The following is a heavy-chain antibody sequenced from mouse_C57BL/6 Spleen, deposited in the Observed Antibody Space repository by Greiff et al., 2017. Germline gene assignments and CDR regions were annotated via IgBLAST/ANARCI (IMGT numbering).Heavy chain of an antibody. CDR1: GYSFTGYY. Sequence: EVQLQQSGPELVKPGASVKISCKASGYSFTGYYMNWVKQSPEKSLEWIGEINPSTGGTTYNQKFKAKATLTGDKSSSTAYMQLKSLTSEDSAVYYCAREVTVDSSGYPFAYWGQGTLVTVSA. J-gene: IGHJ3*01. D-gene: IGHD3-2*02. CDR2: INPSTGGT. V-gene: IGHV1-42*01. CDR3: AREVTVDSSGYPFAY.